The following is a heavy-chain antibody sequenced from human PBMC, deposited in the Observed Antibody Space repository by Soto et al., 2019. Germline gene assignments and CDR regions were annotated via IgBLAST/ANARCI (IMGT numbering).Heavy chain of an antibody. J-gene: IGHJ6*02. Sequence: QVQLVQSGAEVKKPGASVKVSCKASGYTFTSYDINWVRQATGPGLEWMGWMNPNRGNTGYAQKFQGRVTMTRNNSISTAYMELSSLRSEDTAVDYCARAGDSGYDYGEGGYYGMDVWGQGTTVTVSS. CDR1: GYTFTSYD. D-gene: IGHD5-12*01. CDR2: MNPNRGNT. CDR3: ARAGDSGYDYGEGGYYGMDV. V-gene: IGHV1-8*01.